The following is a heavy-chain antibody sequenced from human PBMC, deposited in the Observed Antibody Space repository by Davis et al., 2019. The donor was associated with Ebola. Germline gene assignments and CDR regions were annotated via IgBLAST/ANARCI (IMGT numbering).Heavy chain of an antibody. CDR3: ARADGYCSGGSCYYYYYGMDV. D-gene: IGHD2-15*01. V-gene: IGHV3-23*01. CDR1: GFTFSSYA. Sequence: GGSLRLSCTASGFTFSSYAMNWVRQAPGKGLEWVSTISGSAGSTYYADSVKGRFTISRDNSKNTVYLQMNSLRAEDTAVYYCARADGYCSGGSCYYYYYGMDVWGQGTTVTVSS. J-gene: IGHJ6*02. CDR2: ISGSAGST.